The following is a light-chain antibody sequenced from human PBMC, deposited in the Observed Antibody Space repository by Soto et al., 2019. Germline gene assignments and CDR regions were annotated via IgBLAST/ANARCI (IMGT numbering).Light chain of an antibody. V-gene: IGLV2-8*01. Sequence: SVLTQPPPLSGAPGQSVAISCTGNSSDVGFFNYVSWYQHHPGKVPKFLIYEVNKRPSGVPDRFSGSKSGNTASLTVSGLQPEDEAEYFCSSFVDGTSYVFGTGTKVTVL. CDR3: SSFVDGTSYV. CDR1: SSDVGFFNY. J-gene: IGLJ1*01. CDR2: EVN.